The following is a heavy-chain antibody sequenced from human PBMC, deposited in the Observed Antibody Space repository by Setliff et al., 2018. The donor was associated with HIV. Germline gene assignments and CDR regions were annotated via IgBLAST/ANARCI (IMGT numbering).Heavy chain of an antibody. V-gene: IGHV1-24*01. Sequence: ASVKVSCKLSGYTLTELSMHWVRQAPGEGLEWMGGFDPEDGETIYAEKFQGRVTMTEDTATDTAYMELSSLRSEDTAVYYCATWRYYGSGSYPHWGQGTLVTVSS. D-gene: IGHD3-10*01. CDR3: ATWRYYGSGSYPH. CDR2: FDPEDGET. CDR1: GYTLTELS. J-gene: IGHJ4*02.